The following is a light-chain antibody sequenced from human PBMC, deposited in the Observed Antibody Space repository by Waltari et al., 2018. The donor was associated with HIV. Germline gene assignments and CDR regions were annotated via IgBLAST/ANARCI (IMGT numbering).Light chain of an antibody. J-gene: IGLJ3*02. CDR3: SSYGDSLRVL. V-gene: IGLV2-8*01. CDR1: RRDIGAYAS. Sequence: QSALTQPPSASGSLGQSVTIPCTGSRRDIGAYASVSWFQQHPRSAPKLLLYEVTRRPSTVSDRFSGSRSGSTAFLTVAGLQPDDEATYFCSSYGDSLRVLFGGGTNVTVL. CDR2: EVT.